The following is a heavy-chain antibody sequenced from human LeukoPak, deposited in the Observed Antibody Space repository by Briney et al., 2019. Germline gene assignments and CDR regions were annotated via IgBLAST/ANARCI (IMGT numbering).Heavy chain of an antibody. CDR3: ARDLGYYFDY. Sequence: GGSLRLSSAASAFTFSSNRMSWDRQAQGKGLEWVANIKQDGSEKYYVDSVKGRFTISRDNAKNSLYLQMKSLRAEDTAVYYCARDLGYYFDYWGQGTLVTVSS. J-gene: IGHJ4*02. CDR2: IKQDGSEK. V-gene: IGHV3-7*01. D-gene: IGHD2-15*01. CDR1: AFTFSSNR.